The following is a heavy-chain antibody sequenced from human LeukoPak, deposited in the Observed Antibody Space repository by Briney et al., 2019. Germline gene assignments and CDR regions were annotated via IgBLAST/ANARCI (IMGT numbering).Heavy chain of an antibody. D-gene: IGHD1-7*01. V-gene: IGHV4-59*11. J-gene: IGHJ6*03. CDR2: IYYSGST. CDR1: GGSISSHY. CDR3: ARDGHGNWKYAGSGGRYMDV. Sequence: PSETLSLTCTVSGGSISSHYWSWIRQPPGKGLEWIGYIYYSGSTNYNPSLKSRVTISVDTSKNQFSLKLSSVTAADTAVYYCARDGHGNWKYAGSGGRYMDVWGKGTTVTVSS.